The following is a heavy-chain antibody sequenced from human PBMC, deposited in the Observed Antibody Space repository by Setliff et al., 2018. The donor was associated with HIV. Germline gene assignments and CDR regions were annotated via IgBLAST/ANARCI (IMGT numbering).Heavy chain of an antibody. CDR3: ARGREVVPL. D-gene: IGHD2-15*01. J-gene: IGHJ4*02. CDR1: GFTFSSYN. V-gene: IGHV3-21*01. Sequence: GGSLRLSCAASGFTFSSYNMNWVRQAPGKGLDWVSSISSRSSALYYADSVSGRFTISRDNAKNSLYLQMNRLRAEDTAVYFCARGREVVPLWGQGTLVTVSS. CDR2: ISSRSSAL.